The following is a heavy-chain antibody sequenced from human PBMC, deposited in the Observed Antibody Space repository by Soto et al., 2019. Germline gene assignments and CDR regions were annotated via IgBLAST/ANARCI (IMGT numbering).Heavy chain of an antibody. CDR1: GFTFGDYA. D-gene: IGHD2-15*01. CDR2: IRSKAYGGTT. V-gene: IGHV3-49*04. CDR3: TRDPGYCSGGSCYGHYYYYGMDV. Sequence: GGSLRLSCTASGFTFGDYAMSWVRQAPGKGLEWVGFIRSKAYGGTTEYAASVKGRFTISRDDSKSIAYLQMNSLKTEDTAVYYCTRDPGYCSGGSCYGHYYYYGMDVWGQGTTVTVSS. J-gene: IGHJ6*02.